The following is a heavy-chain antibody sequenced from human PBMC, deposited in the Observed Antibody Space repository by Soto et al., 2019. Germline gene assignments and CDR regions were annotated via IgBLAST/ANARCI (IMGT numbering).Heavy chain of an antibody. V-gene: IGHV3-30-3*01. Sequence: SLRLSCAASGFTFSSYAMHWVRQSPGKGLEWVAVISYDGSNKYYADSVKGRFTISRDNSKNTLYLQMNSLRAEDTAVYYCARQLVVYYYGMDVWGQGTTVTVYS. CDR2: ISYDGSNK. CDR1: GFTFSSYA. D-gene: IGHD6-6*01. J-gene: IGHJ6*02. CDR3: ARQLVVYYYGMDV.